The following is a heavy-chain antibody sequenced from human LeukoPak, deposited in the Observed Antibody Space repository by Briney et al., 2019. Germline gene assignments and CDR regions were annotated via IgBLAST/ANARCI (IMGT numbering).Heavy chain of an antibody. J-gene: IGHJ4*02. CDR3: ARGHAPYLTPPSRLFDY. CDR2: IRQDGSEK. CDR1: GFTFISYW. D-gene: IGHD1-14*01. V-gene: IGHV3-7*03. Sequence: GGSLRLSCAASGFTFISYWMTWVRQAPGKGLEWVASIRQDGSEKYYVDSVKGRFTISRDNAKNSLFLQMSSLRAEDTAVYYCARGHAPYLTPPSRLFDYWGQGTLVTVSS.